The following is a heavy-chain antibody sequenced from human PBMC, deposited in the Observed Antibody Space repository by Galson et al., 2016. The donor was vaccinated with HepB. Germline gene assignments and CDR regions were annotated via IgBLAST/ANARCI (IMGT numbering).Heavy chain of an antibody. Sequence: QSGAEVKKPGESLRISCKGSGYSFTSYWISWVRQMPGKGLEWMGRIDPSDSYTNYSPSFQGHVTISADKSMSTAYLQWSSLKASDTAMYYCARHRYYYDSSGYSSSLGYWGQGTLVTVSS. D-gene: IGHD3-22*01. V-gene: IGHV5-10-1*01. CDR2: IDPSDSYT. J-gene: IGHJ4*02. CDR1: GYSFTSYW. CDR3: ARHRYYYDSSGYSSSLGY.